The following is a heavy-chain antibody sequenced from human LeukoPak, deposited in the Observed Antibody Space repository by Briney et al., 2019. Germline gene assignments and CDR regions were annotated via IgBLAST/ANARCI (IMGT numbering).Heavy chain of an antibody. J-gene: IGHJ5*02. CDR3: VRDPKSAVAADWFDP. Sequence: SETLSLTCTVSGDSISSSTYYWGWIRQPPGKGLEWIGSIYYNGRTYYSPSLKSRVTISIDTSNQFSLRLDSMTAADTAVYYCVRDPKSAVAADWFDPWGQGTLVTISS. CDR2: IYYNGRT. D-gene: IGHD6-19*01. CDR1: GDSISSSTYY. V-gene: IGHV4-39*07.